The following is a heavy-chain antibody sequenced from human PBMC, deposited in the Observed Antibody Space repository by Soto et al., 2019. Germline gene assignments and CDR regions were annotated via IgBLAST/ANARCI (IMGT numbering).Heavy chain of an antibody. CDR1: GYSFTSYW. Sequence: PGESLKISCKGSGYSFTSYWIGWVRQMPGKGLERMGIIYPGDSDTRYSPSFQGQVTISADKSISTAYLQWSSLKASDTSMYYCARSQNYDFWSGPYYFDYWGQGTLVTVSS. J-gene: IGHJ4*02. V-gene: IGHV5-51*01. CDR3: ARSQNYDFWSGPYYFDY. CDR2: IYPGDSDT. D-gene: IGHD3-3*01.